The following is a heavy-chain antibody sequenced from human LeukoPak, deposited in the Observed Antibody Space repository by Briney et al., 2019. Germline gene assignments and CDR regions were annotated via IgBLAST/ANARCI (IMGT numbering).Heavy chain of an antibody. J-gene: IGHJ5*02. D-gene: IGHD2-2*01. CDR1: GGTFSSYA. CDR3: ATSDSEYHREHKNCFDP. V-gene: IGHV1-69*13. CDR2: IIPIFGTA. Sequence: GASVKVSCKASGGTFSSYAISWVRQAPGQGLEWMGGIIPIFGTANYAQKFQGRVTITADESTSTAYMELSSLRYEDTAVYYCATSDSEYHREHKNCFDPWGQGTLVIVSS.